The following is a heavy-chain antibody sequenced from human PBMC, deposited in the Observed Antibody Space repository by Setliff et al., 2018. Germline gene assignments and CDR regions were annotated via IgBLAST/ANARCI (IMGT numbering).Heavy chain of an antibody. Sequence: PSETLSLTCTVSGGSISSGSYYWGWIRQPPGKGLEWIGSIYYSGSTYYNPSLKSRVTISVDTSKNQFSLKLSTVTAADTAVYYCARRGMSSSWFRGYFDYWGQGTLVTVSS. CDR3: ARRGMSSSWFRGYFDY. V-gene: IGHV4-39*01. CDR2: IYYSGST. J-gene: IGHJ4*02. CDR1: GGSISSGSYY. D-gene: IGHD6-13*01.